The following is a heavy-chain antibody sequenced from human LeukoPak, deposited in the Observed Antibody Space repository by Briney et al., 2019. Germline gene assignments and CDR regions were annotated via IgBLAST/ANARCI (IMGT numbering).Heavy chain of an antibody. Sequence: GGSLRLSCAASGFTFSNAWMSWVRQAPGKGLEWVGRIKSKTDGWTTDYAAPVKGGFTISRDDSKNTLYLQMNSLKTEDTAVYYCTTGSRHWGQGTLVTVSS. CDR1: GFTFSNAW. CDR3: TTGSRH. V-gene: IGHV3-15*01. D-gene: IGHD3-10*01. CDR2: IKSKTDGWTT. J-gene: IGHJ4*02.